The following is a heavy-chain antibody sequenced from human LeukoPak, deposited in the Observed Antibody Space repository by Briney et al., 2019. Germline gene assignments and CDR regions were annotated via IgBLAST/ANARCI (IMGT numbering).Heavy chain of an antibody. CDR2: ISGDSKYI. CDR3: ARDVPTAARPNDAFDI. D-gene: IGHD6-6*01. J-gene: IGHJ3*02. Sequence: PGGSLRLSCAGSGFTFSRYTFNWVRQAPGRGLEWVSAISGDSKYIYYADSVKGRFTISRDNAKNSLYLQMNSLRAEDTAVYYCARDVPTAARPNDAFDIWGQGTMVTVSS. V-gene: IGHV3-21*01. CDR1: GFTFSRYT.